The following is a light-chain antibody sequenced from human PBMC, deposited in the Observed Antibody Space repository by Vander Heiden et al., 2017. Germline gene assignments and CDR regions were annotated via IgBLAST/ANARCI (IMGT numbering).Light chain of an antibody. CDR2: HDT. CDR1: KLGSKR. CDR3: QVWHSSGDRVV. V-gene: IGLV3-21*03. Sequence: SSVLTQPPSVSVAQGKTAEITWGGNKLGSKRVHWDVQKPGQAPDLVGNHDTSRPAGTPERISGSTSGGTATLTISRVEAGDEAAYYCQVWHSSGDRVVFGGGTKLTVL. J-gene: IGLJ2*01.